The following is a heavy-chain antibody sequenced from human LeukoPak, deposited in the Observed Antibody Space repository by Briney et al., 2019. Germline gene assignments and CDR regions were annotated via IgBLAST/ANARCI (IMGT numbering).Heavy chain of an antibody. CDR2: INSDGSST. CDR3: ARGGTYSSGLPGS. Sequence: GGSLRLSCAASGFTFSGYWMHWVRQAPGKGLVWVSRINSDGSSTNYADSVKGRFTISRDNAKNTLYLQMNSLRAEDTAVYYCARGGTYSSGLPGSWGQGTLVTVSS. D-gene: IGHD5-18*01. V-gene: IGHV3-74*01. CDR1: GFTFSGYW. J-gene: IGHJ5*02.